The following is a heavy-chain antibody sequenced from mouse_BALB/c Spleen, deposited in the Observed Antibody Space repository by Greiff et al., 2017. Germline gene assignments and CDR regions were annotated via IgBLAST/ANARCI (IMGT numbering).Heavy chain of an antibody. CDR3: AREQVRRDYYAMDY. CDR2: ISSGGSYT. CDR1: GFTFSSYG. D-gene: IGHD2-14*01. V-gene: IGHV5-6*01. J-gene: IGHJ4*01. Sequence: EVKLMESGGDLVKPGGSLKLSCAASGFTFSSYGMSWVRQTPDKRLEWVATISSGGSYTYYPDSVKGRFTISRDNAKNTLYLQMSSLKSEDTAMYYCAREQVRRDYYAMDYWGQGTSVTVSS.